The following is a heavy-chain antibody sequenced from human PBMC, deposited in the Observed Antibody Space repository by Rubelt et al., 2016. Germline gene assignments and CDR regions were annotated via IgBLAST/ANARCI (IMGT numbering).Heavy chain of an antibody. J-gene: IGHJ4*02. V-gene: IGHV3-7*03. CDR3: AREGAYYDSSGYSIPHFDY. Sequence: GKGLEWVANIKRDGSEKNYVDSVKGRFTISRDNAQNSLYLQMNSLRAEDTAVYFCAREGAYYDSSGYSIPHFDYWGQGTLVTVSS. D-gene: IGHD3-22*01. CDR2: IKRDGSEK.